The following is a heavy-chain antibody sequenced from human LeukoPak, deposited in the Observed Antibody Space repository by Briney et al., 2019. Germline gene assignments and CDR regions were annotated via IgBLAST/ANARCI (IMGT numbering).Heavy chain of an antibody. Sequence: PGGSLRLSCAASGFTFSSYSMNWVRQAPGKGLEWVSSISSSSSYIYYADSVKGRFTISRDNAKNSLYLQMNSLRAEDTAVYCARGNYGNWFEYWGKGALVTVSS. CDR1: GFTFSSYS. CDR2: ISSSSSYI. V-gene: IGHV3-21*01. CDR3: ARGNYGNWFEY. J-gene: IGHJ4*02. D-gene: IGHD4-11*01.